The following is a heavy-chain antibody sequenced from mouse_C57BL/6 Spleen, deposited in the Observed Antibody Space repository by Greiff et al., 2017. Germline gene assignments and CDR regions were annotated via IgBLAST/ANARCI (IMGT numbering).Heavy chain of an antibody. Sequence: QVQLQQPGAELVKPGTSVKLSCKASGYTFTSYWMHWVKQRPGQGLAWIGMIHPTGGSTNYNEKFKSKATLTVDKSSSTAYMQRSSLTYEDSAVYDSARGGTTVVAPVDYWGQGTTLTVSS. J-gene: IGHJ2*01. CDR3: ARGGTTVVAPVDY. CDR2: IHPTGGST. V-gene: IGHV1-64*01. D-gene: IGHD1-1*01. CDR1: GYTFTSYW.